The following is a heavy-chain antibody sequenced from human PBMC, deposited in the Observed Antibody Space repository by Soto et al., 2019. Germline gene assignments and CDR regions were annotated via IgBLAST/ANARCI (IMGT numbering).Heavy chain of an antibody. D-gene: IGHD3-10*01. J-gene: IGHJ4*02. CDR1: GFTFSSYG. V-gene: IGHV3-30*18. CDR2: ISYDGSNK. Sequence: QVQLVESGGGVVQPGRSLRLSCAASGFTFSSYGMHWVRQAPGKGLEWVAVISYDGSNKYYADSVKGRFTISRDNSKNTLYLQMNSLRAEDTAVYYCAKTAWFGESLVFDYGGQGTLVTVSA. CDR3: AKTAWFGESLVFDY.